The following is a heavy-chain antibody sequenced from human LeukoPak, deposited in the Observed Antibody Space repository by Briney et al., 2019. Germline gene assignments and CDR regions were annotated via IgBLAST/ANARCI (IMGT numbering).Heavy chain of an antibody. CDR3: ARETSQKGAHYMDV. Sequence: PSETLSLTCTVSGGSISSYYWSWIRQPAGKGLEWIGRIYTSGSTNYNPSLKSRVTMSVDTSKNQFSLKLSSVAAADTAVYYRARETSQKGAHYMDVWGKGTTVTISS. CDR1: GGSISSYY. V-gene: IGHV4-4*07. D-gene: IGHD3-16*01. CDR2: IYTSGST. J-gene: IGHJ6*03.